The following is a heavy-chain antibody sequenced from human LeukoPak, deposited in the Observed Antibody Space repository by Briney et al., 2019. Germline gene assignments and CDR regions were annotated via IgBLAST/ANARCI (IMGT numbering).Heavy chain of an antibody. D-gene: IGHD3-22*01. CDR1: GGSISSGSYY. V-gene: IGHV4-61*02. J-gene: IGHJ4*02. Sequence: SSETLSLTCTVSGGSISSGSYYWSWIRQPAGKGLEWIARIYTSGSTNYNPSLKSRVTISVYTSKNQFSLKLSSVTAADTAVYYCARGYYDSSGHFDYWGQGTLVTVSS. CDR2: IYTSGST. CDR3: ARGYYDSSGHFDY.